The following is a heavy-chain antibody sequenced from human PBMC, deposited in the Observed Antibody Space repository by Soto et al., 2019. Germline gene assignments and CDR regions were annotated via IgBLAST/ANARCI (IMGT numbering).Heavy chain of an antibody. Sequence: GXSXKVSCKASGYTXTGYYIPCVRQAPGQGLDWIGWINPNSGGTNYAQKFQGRVTMTRDTYISTAYMELSRLRSDDTPVYYCASFIAADWDAFDIWGQGTMVTVS. J-gene: IGHJ3*02. D-gene: IGHD6-6*01. CDR2: INPNSGGT. CDR1: GYTXTGYY. V-gene: IGHV1-2*02. CDR3: ASFIAADWDAFDI.